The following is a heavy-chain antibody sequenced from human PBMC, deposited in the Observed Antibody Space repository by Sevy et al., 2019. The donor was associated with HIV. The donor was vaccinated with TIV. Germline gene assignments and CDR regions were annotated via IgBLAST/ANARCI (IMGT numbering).Heavy chain of an antibody. CDR1: GFTFSSYA. CDR3: AKESAYYDSSGYYTDGGYFDY. V-gene: IGHV3-23*01. Sequence: GGSLRLSCAASGFTFSSYAMSWVRQAPGKGLEWVSAISGSGGSTYYADSVKGRFTISRDNSKNTLYLQMNSLRAEDTVVYYCAKESAYYDSSGYYTDGGYFDYWGQGTLVTVSS. D-gene: IGHD3-22*01. CDR2: ISGSGGST. J-gene: IGHJ4*02.